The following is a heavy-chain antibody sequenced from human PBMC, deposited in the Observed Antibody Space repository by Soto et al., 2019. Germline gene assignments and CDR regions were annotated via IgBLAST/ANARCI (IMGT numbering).Heavy chain of an antibody. V-gene: IGHV3-30-3*01. CDR2: ISYDGSNK. CDR3: ARDFVAVAGTDDAFDI. D-gene: IGHD6-19*01. Sequence: QVQLVESGGGVVQPGRSLRLSCAASGFTFSSYAMHWVRQAPGKGLEWVAVISYDGSNKYYADSVKGRFTISRDNSKNTLYLQMNSLRAEDTAVYYCARDFVAVAGTDDAFDIWVQGTMVTVSS. CDR1: GFTFSSYA. J-gene: IGHJ3*02.